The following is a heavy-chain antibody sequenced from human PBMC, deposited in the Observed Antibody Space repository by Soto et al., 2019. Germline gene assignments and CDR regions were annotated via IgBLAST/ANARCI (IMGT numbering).Heavy chain of an antibody. CDR3: ARVRDDYYDSSGLVV. J-gene: IGHJ4*02. D-gene: IGHD3-22*01. CDR2: IIPIFGTA. Sequence: SVKVSSKASGGSFISYAISWVRQAPGQGLEWMGGIIPIFGTANYAQKFQGRVTITADESTSTAYMELSSLRSEDTAVYYCARVRDDYYDSSGLVVWGQGTLVTVSS. CDR1: GGSFISYA. V-gene: IGHV1-69*01.